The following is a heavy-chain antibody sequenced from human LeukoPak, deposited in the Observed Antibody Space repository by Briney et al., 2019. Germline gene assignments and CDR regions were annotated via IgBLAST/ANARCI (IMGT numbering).Heavy chain of an antibody. CDR1: GYTFPSFG. D-gene: IGHD3-3*01. J-gene: IGHJ6*03. CDR2: ISAYNGNT. Sequence: ASVKVSCKASGYTFPSFGISWVRQAPGQGLEWMGWISAYNGNTNYAQQLQGRVTMTTDTPTSTAYMELRSLRSDDTAVYYCARDVSDFRSFSKYYYMDVWGKGTTVTVSS. CDR3: ARDVSDFRSFSKYYYMDV. V-gene: IGHV1-18*01.